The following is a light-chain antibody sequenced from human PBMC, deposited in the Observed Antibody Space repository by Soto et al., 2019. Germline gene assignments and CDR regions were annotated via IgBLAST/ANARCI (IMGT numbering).Light chain of an antibody. V-gene: IGLV4-69*01. Sequence: QLVLTQSPSASASLGASVKLTCTLSSGHSNYAIAWHQQQPEKGPRYLMKLNSDGSHSKGDGIPNRFSGSSSGAERYLTISSLQSEDEADYYCQTRGTGVVFGGGTKLTVL. CDR1: SGHSNYA. J-gene: IGLJ2*01. CDR3: QTRGTGVV. CDR2: LNSDGSH.